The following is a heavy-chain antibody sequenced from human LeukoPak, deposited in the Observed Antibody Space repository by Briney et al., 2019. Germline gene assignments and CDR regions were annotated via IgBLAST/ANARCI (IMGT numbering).Heavy chain of an antibody. CDR2: NTGYSGNT. CDR1: GDTLANYG. CDR3: ASRSRSSGERYYYYMDV. D-gene: IGHD6-6*01. Sequence: ASVKVSCKAPGDTLANYGITWVRQAPGQGLEWMGWNTGYSGNTNYAQHFQGRVTMTTERSTSTAYLELRSLRSDDTAVYYCASRSRSSGERYYYYMDVWGKGTTVTVSS. J-gene: IGHJ6*03. V-gene: IGHV1-18*04.